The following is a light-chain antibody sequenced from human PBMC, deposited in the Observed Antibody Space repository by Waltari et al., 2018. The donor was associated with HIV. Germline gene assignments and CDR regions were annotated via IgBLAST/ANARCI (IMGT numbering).Light chain of an antibody. Sequence: QSVLTQPPSVSGTPGQNVTISCSGSSSNIGSHIVNWYQQLPGAAPKLLIYTNDQRPSGVPDRVSGSKAGTSASLAISGLQSADEADYYCAAWDDSLNGMFGVGTKLTVL. CDR1: SSNIGSHI. V-gene: IGLV1-44*01. CDR3: AAWDDSLNGM. J-gene: IGLJ3*02. CDR2: TND.